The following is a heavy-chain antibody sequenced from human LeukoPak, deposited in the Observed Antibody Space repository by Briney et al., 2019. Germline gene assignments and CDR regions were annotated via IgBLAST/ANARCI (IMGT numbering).Heavy chain of an antibody. D-gene: IGHD1-1*01. CDR1: GGSISSSSYY. CDR3: ARHNNQDNNYFDY. CDR2: IYYSGST. Sequence: SETLSLTCTVSGGSISSSSYYWVGIRQPPGKGLEGIGSIYYSGSTYYNPSLKSRVTICVDTSKNQFSLKLSSVTAADTAVYYCARHNNQDNNYFDYWGQGTLVTVSS. J-gene: IGHJ4*02. V-gene: IGHV4-39*01.